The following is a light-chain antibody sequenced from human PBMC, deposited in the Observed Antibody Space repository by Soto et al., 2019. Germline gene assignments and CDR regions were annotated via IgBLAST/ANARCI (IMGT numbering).Light chain of an antibody. V-gene: IGLV1-51*01. CDR1: SSNLGNNY. Sequence: SVLTQPPSVSAAPGQKVTISCSGSSSNLGNNYVSWYQQLPGTAPKLLIYDNNKRPSGIPGRFSGSKSGTSATLGITGLQTGDEADFYCGTWDSSLSAYVCGTGTKVTVL. J-gene: IGLJ1*01. CDR3: GTWDSSLSAYV. CDR2: DNN.